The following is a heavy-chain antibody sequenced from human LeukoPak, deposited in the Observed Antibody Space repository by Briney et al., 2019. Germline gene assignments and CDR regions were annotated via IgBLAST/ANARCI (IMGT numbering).Heavy chain of an antibody. V-gene: IGHV3-66*01. CDR3: ARERRDYGSSGYSRAYYFDY. CDR1: GFTVSSNY. J-gene: IGHJ4*02. CDR2: IYSGGST. Sequence: TGGSLRLSCAASGFTVSSNYMSWVRQAPGKGLEWVSVIYSGGSTYYADSVKGRFTISRDNSKNTLYLQMNSLRAEDTAVYYCARERRDYGSSGYSRAYYFDYWGQGTLVTVSS. D-gene: IGHD3-22*01.